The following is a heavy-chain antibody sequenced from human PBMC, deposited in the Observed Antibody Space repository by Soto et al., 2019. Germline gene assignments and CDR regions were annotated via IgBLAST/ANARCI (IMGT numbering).Heavy chain of an antibody. CDR3: AKDSWGPHL. CDR2: IRCDGSST. J-gene: IGHJ4*02. V-gene: IGHV3-23*01. D-gene: IGHD7-27*01. Sequence: PGGSLRLSCAASGFTFSSYGMHWVRQAPGKGLEWVAAIRCDGSSTYYADSVKGRFTISRDNSKNTLYLQMNSLRAEDTAVYYCAKDSWGPHLWGQGTLVTAPQ. CDR1: GFTFSSYG.